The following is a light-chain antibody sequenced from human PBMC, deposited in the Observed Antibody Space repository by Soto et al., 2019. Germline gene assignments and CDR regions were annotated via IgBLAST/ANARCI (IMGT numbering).Light chain of an antibody. CDR2: AAS. V-gene: IGKV1-9*01. CDR3: QQLRMYPST. Sequence: IQLTQSPSSLSPSVGDRVTITFLASEDIAIYLAWYQQKPGEAPKLLIYAASTLYGGVPSRFSGSGSGTDFALTITSLQAEDFATYYCQQLRMYPSTFGGGTKVHI. J-gene: IGKJ4*01. CDR1: EDIAIY.